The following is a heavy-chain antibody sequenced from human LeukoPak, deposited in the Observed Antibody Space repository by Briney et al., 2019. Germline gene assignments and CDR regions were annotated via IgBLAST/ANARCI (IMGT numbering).Heavy chain of an antibody. CDR1: GYTFTGYY. CDR3: ARDRGDYGDYKKDY. CDR2: INPNSGGT. V-gene: IGHV1-2*02. D-gene: IGHD4-17*01. Sequence: PGASVKVSCKASGYTFTGYYMHWVRQAPGQGLEWMGWINPNSGGTNYAQKFQGRVTMTRDTSISTAYMELSRLRSDDTAVCYCARDRGDYGDYKKDYWGQGTLVTVSS. J-gene: IGHJ4*02.